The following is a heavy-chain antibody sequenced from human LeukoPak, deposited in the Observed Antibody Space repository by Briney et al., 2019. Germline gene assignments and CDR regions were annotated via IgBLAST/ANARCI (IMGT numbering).Heavy chain of an antibody. Sequence: GGSLRLSCAASGFTFPKFWMTWVRQAPGTGLEWVASINSDGSENYYVDSVSGRFTVSRDNAKDSLYLQMYRLRAEDTAVYYCARRPAPGTLDYWGQGTLVTVSS. V-gene: IGHV3-7*01. D-gene: IGHD1-14*01. J-gene: IGHJ4*02. CDR3: ARRPAPGTLDY. CDR1: GFTFPKFW. CDR2: INSDGSEN.